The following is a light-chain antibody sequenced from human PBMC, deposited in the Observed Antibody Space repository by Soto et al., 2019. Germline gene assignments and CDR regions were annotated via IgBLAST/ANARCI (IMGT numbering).Light chain of an antibody. J-gene: IGKJ2*01. CDR3: QQRSRWYT. CDR1: QSVNTY. Sequence: EIVLTQSPATLSLSPGERATLSCRASQSVNTYLAWYQQKPGQAPRLLIYDASNRATGIPARFSGSGSGTDFTLTISSLEPEDFAVYYCQQRSRWYTFGQGTKLEIK. CDR2: DAS. V-gene: IGKV3-11*01.